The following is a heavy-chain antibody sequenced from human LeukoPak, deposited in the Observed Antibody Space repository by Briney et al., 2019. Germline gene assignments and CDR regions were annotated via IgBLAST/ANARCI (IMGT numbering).Heavy chain of an antibody. V-gene: IGHV3-30*18. D-gene: IGHD3-10*01. CDR2: ISYDGSNK. Sequence: GGSLTLSCAPSGLTFSSYGMHWARQAPGKGLEWLAFISYDGSNKYYADSVKGRFTISRDNSKNTLYLQMNSLRAEDTAVYYCAKDRYYGSGSFFDYWGQGTLVTVSS. J-gene: IGHJ4*02. CDR1: GLTFSSYG. CDR3: AKDRYYGSGSFFDY.